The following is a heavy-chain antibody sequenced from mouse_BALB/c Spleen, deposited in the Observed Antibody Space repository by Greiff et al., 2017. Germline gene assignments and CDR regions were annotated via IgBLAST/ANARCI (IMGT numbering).Heavy chain of an antibody. CDR1: GFNIKDTY. D-gene: IGHD2-4*01. J-gene: IGHJ3*01. CDR2: IDPANGNT. Sequence: EVKLMESGAELVKPGASVKLSCTASGFNIKDTYMHWVKQRPEQGLEWIGRIDPANGNTKYDPKFQGKATITADTSSNTAYLQLSSLTSEDTAVYYCARLGDYDGFAYWGQGTLVTVSA. CDR3: ARLGDYDGFAY. V-gene: IGHV14-3*02.